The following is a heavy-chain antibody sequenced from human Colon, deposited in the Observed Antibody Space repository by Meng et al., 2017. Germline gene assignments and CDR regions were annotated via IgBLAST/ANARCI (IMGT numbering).Heavy chain of an antibody. CDR2: FHYTGPI. CDR3: AASSGWYRIDS. J-gene: IGHJ4*02. D-gene: IGHD6-19*01. CDR1: GVSVTSGQF. Sequence: VQLPEAGPGRVTPSVTLSLTCGVPGVSVTSGQFWTWVRQPPGKGLEWIGEFHYTGPINYKPSLMSRVTISVDASRNQFSLRLTSVTAADTAVYYCAASSGWYRIDSWGQGTLVTVSS. V-gene: IGHV4-4*02.